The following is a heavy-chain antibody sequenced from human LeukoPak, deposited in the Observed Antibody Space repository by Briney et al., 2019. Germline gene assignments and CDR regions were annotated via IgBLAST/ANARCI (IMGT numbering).Heavy chain of an antibody. D-gene: IGHD4-11*01. Sequence: ASVNVSCKASGYTFTNHDINWVRQATRQGREWMGWMNPQSGNTGYAQKFQGRVTITRDTSITTAYMELSSLRSEDTAVYYCARGPNYSNYGSAYYYYMDVGGKGTTVTLSS. CDR1: GYTFTNHD. J-gene: IGHJ6*03. CDR3: ARGPNYSNYGSAYYYYMDV. CDR2: MNPQSGNT. V-gene: IGHV1-8*03.